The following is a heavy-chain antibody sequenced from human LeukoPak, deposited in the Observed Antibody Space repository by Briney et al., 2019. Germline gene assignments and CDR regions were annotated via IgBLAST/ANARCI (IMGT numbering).Heavy chain of an antibody. Sequence: TSETLSLTCAVYGGSSSGYYWNWIRQSPGKGLEWIGEINHSGSTNYNPSLKSRVTISVDTSKNQFSLNLSSVTAADTAVYYCARGPHTLPSRYFDYWGQGTLVTVSS. CDR1: GGSSSGYY. CDR2: INHSGST. V-gene: IGHV4-34*01. J-gene: IGHJ4*02. D-gene: IGHD2-15*01. CDR3: ARGPHTLPSRYFDY.